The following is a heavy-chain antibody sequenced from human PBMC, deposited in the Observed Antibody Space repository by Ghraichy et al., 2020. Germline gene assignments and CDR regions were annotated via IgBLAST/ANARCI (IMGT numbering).Heavy chain of an antibody. CDR3: ARSMASYTSGWSYYFDY. CDR2: IYTSGSSGST. Sequence: SETLSLTCTVSGGSISNYYWSWIRQPAGKGLEWIGRIYTSGSSGSTDYNPSLKSRVTMSVDTSKKQFALKLGSVTAADTAVYYCARSMASYTSGWSYYFDYWGQGTLVTVSS. V-gene: IGHV4-4*07. CDR1: GGSISNYY. J-gene: IGHJ4*02. D-gene: IGHD6-19*01.